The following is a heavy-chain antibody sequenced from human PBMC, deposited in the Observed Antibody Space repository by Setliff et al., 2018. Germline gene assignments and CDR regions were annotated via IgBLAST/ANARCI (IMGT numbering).Heavy chain of an antibody. V-gene: IGHV3-7*03. CDR3: AKGSRDDWESAY. D-gene: IGHD3-9*01. CDR1: GFTFRSYW. J-gene: IGHJ4*02. CDR2: IKKDGSIK. Sequence: GGSLRLSCAASGFTFRSYWMSWVRQAPGKGLEWVANIKKDGSIKYYVDSVKGRFTISRDNSKNTLYLQMNSLRAEDTAVYYCAKGSRDDWESAYWGQGTQVTVSS.